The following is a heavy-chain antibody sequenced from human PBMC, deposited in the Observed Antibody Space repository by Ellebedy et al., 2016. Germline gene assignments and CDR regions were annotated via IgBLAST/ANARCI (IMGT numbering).Heavy chain of an antibody. CDR2: VSPEGSLI. Sequence: GESLKISXAASGFTFSYYGLHWVRQPPGKGLAWVSSVSPEGSLIYSAHSLKGRFTIYRDNAKNSLYLQMNSLRAGDTAVYYCARALPEYSSGWYIGPGAFDIWGQGTVVTVSS. CDR3: ARALPEYSSGWYIGPGAFDI. CDR1: GFTFSYYG. D-gene: IGHD6-19*01. V-gene: IGHV3-21*01. J-gene: IGHJ3*02.